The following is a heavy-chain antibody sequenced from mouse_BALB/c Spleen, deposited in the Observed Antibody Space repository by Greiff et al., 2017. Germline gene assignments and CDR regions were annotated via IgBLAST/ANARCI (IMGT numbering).Heavy chain of an antibody. CDR2: ISSGGSYT. D-gene: IGHD2-4*01. CDR1: GFTFSSYG. CDR3: ARQGSTMITTGFAC. Sequence: EVMLVESGGDLVKPGGSLKLSCAASGFTFSSYGMSWVRQTPDQRLEWVATISSGGSYTYYPDSVKGRFTISRDNAKNTLYLQMSSLKSEDTAMYYCARQGSTMITTGFACWGQGSLDTVSA. V-gene: IGHV5-6*02. J-gene: IGHJ3*01.